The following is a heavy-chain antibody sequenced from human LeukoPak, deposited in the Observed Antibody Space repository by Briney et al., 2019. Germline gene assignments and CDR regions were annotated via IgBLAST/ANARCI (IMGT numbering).Heavy chain of an antibody. CDR1: GGSIRSYF. CDR3: AREGGGYSYGAAYYFDY. D-gene: IGHD5-18*01. CDR2: IYYGGSA. Sequence: SETLSLTCSVFGGSIRSYFWSWTRQPPGKGLECIGYIYYGGSANYNPSLKSRVTISVDTSKNQFSLTLSSVTAAATAVYYCAREGGGYSYGAAYYFDYWGQGTLVTVSS. J-gene: IGHJ4*02. V-gene: IGHV4-59*01.